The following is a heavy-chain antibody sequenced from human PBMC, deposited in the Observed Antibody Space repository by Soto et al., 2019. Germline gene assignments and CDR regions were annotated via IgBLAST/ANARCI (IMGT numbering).Heavy chain of an antibody. J-gene: IGHJ6*02. V-gene: IGHV3-33*01. CDR3: ARDLEITGTAYYYYGMDV. CDR1: GFTFSSYG. Sequence: GGSLRLSCAASGFTFSSYGMHWVRQAPGKGLEWVAVIWYDGSNKYYADSVKGRFTISRDNSKNTLYLQMNSLRAEDTAVYYCARDLEITGTAYYYYGMDVWGQGTTVTVSS. D-gene: IGHD1-20*01. CDR2: IWYDGSNK.